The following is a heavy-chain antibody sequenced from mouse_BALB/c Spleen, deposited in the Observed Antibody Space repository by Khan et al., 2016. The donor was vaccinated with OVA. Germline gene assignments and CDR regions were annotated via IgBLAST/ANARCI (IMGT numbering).Heavy chain of an antibody. D-gene: IGHD1-2*01. Sequence: VQLKQSGPGLVKPSQSLSLTCTVTGYSITSGYGWNWIRQFPGNKLEWMGYISYSGSTNYNPSLKSRISITRDTSKNQFLLQLNSLTTEETATYYCARTARIKYWGQGTTLTVSS. CDR3: ARTARIKY. CDR1: GYSITSGYG. V-gene: IGHV3-2*02. CDR2: ISYSGST. J-gene: IGHJ2*01.